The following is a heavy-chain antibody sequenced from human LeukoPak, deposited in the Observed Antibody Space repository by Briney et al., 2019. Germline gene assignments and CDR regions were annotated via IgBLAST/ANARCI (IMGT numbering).Heavy chain of an antibody. J-gene: IGHJ4*02. D-gene: IGHD3-22*01. CDR3: ARGGSSGYYYG. V-gene: IGHV4-4*07. CDR1: GGSISSYY. CDR2: IYTSGST. Sequence: PSETLSLTCTVSGGSISSYYWSWIRQPAGKGLEWIGRIYTSGSTNYNPSLKSRVTMSVDTSKNQFSLKLTSTSAADPAVYYCARGGSSGYYYGWGQGTLVTVSS.